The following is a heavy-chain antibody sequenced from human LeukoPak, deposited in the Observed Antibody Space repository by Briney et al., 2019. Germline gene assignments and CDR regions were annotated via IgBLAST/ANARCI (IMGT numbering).Heavy chain of an antibody. CDR3: ARHADSGFGELAFDY. D-gene: IGHD3-10*01. V-gene: IGHV4-39*01. J-gene: IGHJ4*02. Sequence: SETLSLTCTVSGGSISRTGYYWGWIRQSPGKGLEWIGSIYYNGNIFHNPSLKSRVTISVDTAKNQLSLEVTSVTDADTAVYYCARHADSGFGELAFDYWGQGTLVTVSS. CDR1: GGSISRTGYY. CDR2: IYYNGNI.